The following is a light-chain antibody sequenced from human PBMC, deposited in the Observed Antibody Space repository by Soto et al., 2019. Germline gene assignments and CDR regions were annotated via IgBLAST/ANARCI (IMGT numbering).Light chain of an antibody. V-gene: IGKV1-5*03. CDR3: QHYNSYSEA. J-gene: IGKJ1*01. CDR2: KAS. Sequence: DIQMTQSPSTLSASFGDRVTITCRASQSLSGWLAWYQQKPGKAPKLLIYKASTLKSGVPSRFSGSGSGTEFTLTISSLQPDDFATYYCQHYNSYSEAFGQGTKVDI. CDR1: QSLSGW.